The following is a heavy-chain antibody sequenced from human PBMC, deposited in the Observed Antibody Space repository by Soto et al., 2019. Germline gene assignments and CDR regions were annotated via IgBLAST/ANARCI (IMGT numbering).Heavy chain of an antibody. V-gene: IGHV3-23*01. Sequence: PGGSLRLSCAASGFTFSSYAMSWVRQAPGKGLEWVSAISGSGGSTYYADSVKGRFTISRDNSKNTLYLQMNSLRADDTAVYYCARKSYSGDSGFSDYWGQGALVTVS. D-gene: IGHD3-22*01. J-gene: IGHJ4*02. CDR2: ISGSGGST. CDR3: ARKSYSGDSGFSDY. CDR1: GFTFSSYA.